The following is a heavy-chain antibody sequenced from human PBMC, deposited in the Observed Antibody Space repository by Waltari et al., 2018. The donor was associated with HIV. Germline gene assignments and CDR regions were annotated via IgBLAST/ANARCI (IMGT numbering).Heavy chain of an antibody. J-gene: IGHJ6*02. CDR3: ARSITMIVVLIAWGYGMDV. CDR2: INPSSGGT. V-gene: IGHV1-2*02. D-gene: IGHD3-22*01. CDR1: RYTFTGYY. Sequence: QVQLVQSGAEVKKPGTSVKVSCTASRYTFTGYYMHWVRQAPGQGLEWMGWINPSSGGTKYAQKFQDRVTMTRDTSISTAYMELSRLRSDDTAVYYCARSITMIVVLIAWGYGMDVWGQGTTVTVSS.